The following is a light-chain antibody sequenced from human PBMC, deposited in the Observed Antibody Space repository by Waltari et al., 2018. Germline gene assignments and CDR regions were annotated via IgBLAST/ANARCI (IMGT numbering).Light chain of an antibody. CDR3: QQYDNLSIT. Sequence: DIQMTQSPSSLSASVGDRVTITCQASQDISNYLNWYQQKPGKAPKLLIYDASNWETGVPSRFSGSRSGTDFTFTISSLQPEDIATYYCQQYDNLSITFGQGTRLEIK. CDR2: DAS. CDR1: QDISNY. V-gene: IGKV1-33*01. J-gene: IGKJ5*01.